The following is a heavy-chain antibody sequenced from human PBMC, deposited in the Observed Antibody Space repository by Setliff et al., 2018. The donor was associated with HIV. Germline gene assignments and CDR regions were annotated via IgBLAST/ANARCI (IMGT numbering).Heavy chain of an antibody. D-gene: IGHD2-2*01. CDR2: INTGNGNT. V-gene: IGHV1-3*04. CDR1: GYTFSQYP. CDR3: ARDRCNSVACYLYNWFDP. Sequence: ASVKVSCKASGYTFSQYPIHWVRQAPGQRPEWMGWINTGNGNTRYSQKFQDRVTITRDTSANTVYMELNSLRSEDTAVYYCARDRCNSVACYLYNWFDPWGQGTLVTVSS. J-gene: IGHJ5*02.